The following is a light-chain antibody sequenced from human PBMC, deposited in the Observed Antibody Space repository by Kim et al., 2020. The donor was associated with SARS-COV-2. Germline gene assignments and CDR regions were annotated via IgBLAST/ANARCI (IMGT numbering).Light chain of an antibody. CDR3: QQSYSTPYN. V-gene: IGKV1-39*01. Sequence: DIQMTQSPSSLSASVGDRVTITCRASQSISSYLNWYQQKPGRAPKLLIYAASSLQSGVPSRFSGSGSGTDFTLTISSLQPEDFATYYCQQSYSTPYNFGQGTKLE. CDR2: AAS. J-gene: IGKJ2*01. CDR1: QSISSY.